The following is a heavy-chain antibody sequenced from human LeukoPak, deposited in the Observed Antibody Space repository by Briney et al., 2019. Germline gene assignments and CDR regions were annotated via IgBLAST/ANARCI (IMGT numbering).Heavy chain of an antibody. V-gene: IGHV4-59*08. D-gene: IGHD5-24*01. CDR1: GGAISSDY. J-gene: IGHJ4*02. CDR3: ARQGRWLPHFFDY. CDR2: IYYSGST. Sequence: PSETLSLTCTVSGGAISSDYWSWIRQPPGKGLEWIGYIYYSGSTSYNPSLKSRVTISVDTSKNQFSLKLSSVTAADTAVYYCARQGRWLPHFFDYWGQGTLVTVSS.